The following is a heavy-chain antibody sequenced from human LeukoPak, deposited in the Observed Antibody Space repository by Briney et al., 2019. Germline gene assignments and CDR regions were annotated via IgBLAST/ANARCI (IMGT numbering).Heavy chain of an antibody. CDR1: GGSISSYY. J-gene: IGHJ5*02. CDR2: IYYSGST. V-gene: IGHV4-59*08. Sequence: PSETLSLTCTVSGGSISSYYWSWIRQPPGKGLEWIGYIYYSGSTYYNPSLKSRVTISVDTSKNQFSLKLSSVTAADTAVYYCARVVVPAARRRPDWFDPWGQGTLVTVSS. CDR3: ARVVVPAARRRPDWFDP. D-gene: IGHD2-2*01.